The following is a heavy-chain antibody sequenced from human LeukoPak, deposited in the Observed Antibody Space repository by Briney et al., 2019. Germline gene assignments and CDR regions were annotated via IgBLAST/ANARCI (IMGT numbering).Heavy chain of an antibody. D-gene: IGHD4-17*01. Sequence: SETLSLTCAVYGGSFSGYYWSWIRQPPGKGLEWIGEINHSGSTNYNPSLKSRVTISVDTSKNQFSLKLSSVTAADTAVYYCARGWKTTVIRGILLYDYWGQGTLVTVSS. J-gene: IGHJ4*02. CDR1: GGSFSGYY. CDR3: ARGWKTTVIRGILLYDY. CDR2: INHSGST. V-gene: IGHV4-34*01.